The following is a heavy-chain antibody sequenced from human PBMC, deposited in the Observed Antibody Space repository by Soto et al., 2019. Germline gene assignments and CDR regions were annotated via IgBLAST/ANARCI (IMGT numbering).Heavy chain of an antibody. V-gene: IGHV3-30*18. CDR3: AKAGYSSSWYGRLGAFDI. J-gene: IGHJ3*02. CDR2: ISYDGSNK. D-gene: IGHD6-13*01. CDR1: GFTFSSYG. Sequence: QVQLVESGGGVVQPGRSLRLSCAASGFTFSSYGMHWVRQAPGKGLEWVAVISYDGSNKYYADSVKGRFTISRDNSKNTLYLQMNSPRAEDTAVYYCAKAGYSSSWYGRLGAFDIWGQGTMVTVSS.